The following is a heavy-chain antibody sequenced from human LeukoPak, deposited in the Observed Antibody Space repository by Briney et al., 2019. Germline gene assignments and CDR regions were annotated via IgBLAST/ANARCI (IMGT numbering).Heavy chain of an antibody. D-gene: IGHD3-22*01. J-gene: IGHJ1*01. V-gene: IGHV4-34*01. CDR3: AIGPSYYYDSSGYYLYFQH. CDR2: INHSGST. Sequence: SETLSLTCAVYGGSFSGYYWSWIRQPPGKGLELIGEINHSGSTNYNPSLKSRVTISVDTSKNQFSLKLSSVTAADTAVYYCAIGPSYYYDSSGYYLYFQHWGQGTLVTVSS. CDR1: GGSFSGYY.